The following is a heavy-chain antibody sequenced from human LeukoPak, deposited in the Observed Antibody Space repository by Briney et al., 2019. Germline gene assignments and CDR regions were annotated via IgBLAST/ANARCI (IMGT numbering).Heavy chain of an antibody. CDR1: GGTFSSYV. CDR2: INPSGGST. V-gene: IGHV1-46*01. CDR3: AKIQGWFNAAFHI. D-gene: IGHD6-19*01. J-gene: IGHJ3*02. Sequence: GASVKVSCKASGGTFSSYVINWVRQAPGQGLEWMGIINPSGGSTSYAQKFQGRVTMTRDMSTSTVYMELSSLRSEDTAVYYCAKIQGWFNAAFHIGGQGTMVTVSS.